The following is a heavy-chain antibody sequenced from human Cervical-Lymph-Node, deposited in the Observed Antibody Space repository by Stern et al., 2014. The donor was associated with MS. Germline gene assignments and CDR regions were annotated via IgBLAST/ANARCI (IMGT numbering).Heavy chain of an antibody. CDR3: ARDYGDYAFDY. CDR1: GYTFTANW. J-gene: IGHJ4*02. D-gene: IGHD4-17*01. CDR2: IYPGDSDT. Sequence: EVQLAESGAELKKPGETLKISCKGSGYTFTANWIACVRQMPGKGLEWMGIIYPGDSDTRYSPSFKGQVTISADKSISTAYLQWSSLKASDTAMYYCARDYGDYAFDYWGQGTLVTVSS. V-gene: IGHV5-51*01.